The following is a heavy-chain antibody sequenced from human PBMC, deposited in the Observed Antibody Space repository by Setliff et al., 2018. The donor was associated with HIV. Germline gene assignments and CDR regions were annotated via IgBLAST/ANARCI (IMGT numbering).Heavy chain of an antibody. J-gene: IGHJ4*02. CDR2: LYYSGST. Sequence: SETLSLTCTVSGGSISSSSYYWGWIRQPPGKGLEWIGSLYYSGSTYYNPSLKSRVTMTQDTSTDTAYMELTSLRSDDTAMYYCATDKREGVGTPYYFDYWGQGTQVTVSS. V-gene: IGHV4-39*02. D-gene: IGHD1-26*01. CDR1: GGSISSSSYY. CDR3: ATDKREGVGTPYYFDY.